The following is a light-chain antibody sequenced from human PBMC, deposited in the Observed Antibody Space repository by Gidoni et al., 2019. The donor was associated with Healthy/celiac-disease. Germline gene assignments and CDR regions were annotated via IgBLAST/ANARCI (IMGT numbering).Light chain of an antibody. V-gene: IGLV3-1*01. Sequence: SYELTHPPSVSFSPGQTASITCSGDKLGDKYACWYQQKTGQSPVLVIYQDSKRPSGIPERFSGSNSGNTATLTISGTQAMDEADYYCQAWDSSTYVVFGGGTKLTVL. CDR2: QDS. CDR3: QAWDSSTYVV. CDR1: KLGDKY. J-gene: IGLJ2*01.